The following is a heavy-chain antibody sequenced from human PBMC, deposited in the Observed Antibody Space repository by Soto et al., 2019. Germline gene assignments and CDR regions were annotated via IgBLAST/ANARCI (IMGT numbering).Heavy chain of an antibody. CDR1: GGSFSGYY. J-gene: IGHJ5*02. D-gene: IGHD2-15*01. CDR3: ARSGSVVVAAIVRGARRFDP. V-gene: IGHV4-34*01. CDR2: INHSGST. Sequence: QVQLQQWGAGLLKPSETLSLTCAVYGGSFSGYYWSWIRQPPGKGLEWIGEINHSGSTNYNPSLKSRDTISVDTSKNQFSLKLSSVTAADTAVYYCARSGSVVVAAIVRGARRFDPWGQGTLVTVSS.